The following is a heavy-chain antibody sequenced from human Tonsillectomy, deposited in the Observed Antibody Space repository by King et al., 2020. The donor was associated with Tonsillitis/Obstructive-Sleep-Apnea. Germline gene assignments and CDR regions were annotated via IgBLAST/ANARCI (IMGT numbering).Heavy chain of an antibody. J-gene: IGHJ4*02. V-gene: IGHV4-39*01. CDR2: IYYSGTT. CDR1: GGSITSDLHY. D-gene: IGHD1/OR15-1a*01. Sequence: QLQESGPGLVKRSETLSLTCTVSGGSITSDLHYWGWVRQPPGKGLEWIGSIYYSGTTYYNATLKSRLTISVDTSKKKFSLNLSSVTAADTAVYFCARHSKPKGREHYFDFWGQGTLVTVSS. CDR3: ARHSKPKGREHYFDF.